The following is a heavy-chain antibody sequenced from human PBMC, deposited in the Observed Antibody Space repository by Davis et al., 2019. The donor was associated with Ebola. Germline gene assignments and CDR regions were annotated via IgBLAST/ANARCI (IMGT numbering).Heavy chain of an antibody. CDR3: ARDSLRFLEWSLDY. J-gene: IGHJ4*02. V-gene: IGHV1-69*13. Sequence: AASVPVSCKASGGTFSSYAISWVRQAPGQGLEWMGGIIPIFGTANYAQKFQGRVTITADESTSTAYMELSSLRSEDTAVYYCARDSLRFLEWSLDYWGQGTLVTVSS. CDR2: IIPIFGTA. CDR1: GGTFSSYA. D-gene: IGHD3-3*01.